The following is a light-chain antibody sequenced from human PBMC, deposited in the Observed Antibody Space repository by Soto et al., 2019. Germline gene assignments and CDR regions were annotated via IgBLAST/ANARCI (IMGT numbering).Light chain of an antibody. V-gene: IGLV2-14*03. CDR2: DVS. Sequence: QSALTQPASVSGSPGQPITISCAGTSSDIGAYNYVSWYQLHPGKAPKVMIYDVSNRPSGVSNRFSGSKSGSTASLTISGLQSEDEAEYFCSSYKSGGTVVFGGGTKVTVL. CDR1: SSDIGAYNY. J-gene: IGLJ2*01. CDR3: SSYKSGGTVV.